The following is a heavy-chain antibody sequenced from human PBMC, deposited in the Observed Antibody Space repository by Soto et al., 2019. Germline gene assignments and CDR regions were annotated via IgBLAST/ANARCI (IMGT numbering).Heavy chain of an antibody. CDR2: IKQDGSEK. V-gene: IGHV3-7*03. D-gene: IGHD3-10*01. J-gene: IGHJ3*02. CDR3: ARCYGSGSYFPPDAFDI. CDR1: GFTFSSYW. Sequence: GSLRLSCAASGFTFSSYWMSWVRQAPGKGLEWVANIKQDGSEKYYVDSVKGRFTISRDNAKNSLYLQMNSLRAEDTAVYYCARCYGSGSYFPPDAFDIWGQGTMVTVSS.